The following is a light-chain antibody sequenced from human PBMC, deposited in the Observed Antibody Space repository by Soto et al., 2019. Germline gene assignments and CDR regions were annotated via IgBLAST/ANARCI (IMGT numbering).Light chain of an antibody. CDR3: EQYYDWPPT. J-gene: IGKJ4*01. CDR1: RSISDY. V-gene: IGKV3D-15*01. Sequence: EVGMTQSPATLSVSPGERAALSCRASRSISDYLAWYQQQPGQAPRLLIYGASTRATGTPARFSGSGSGTEFTLTISSLQSEDFAVYYCEQYYDWPPTCGGGTKGEIK. CDR2: GAS.